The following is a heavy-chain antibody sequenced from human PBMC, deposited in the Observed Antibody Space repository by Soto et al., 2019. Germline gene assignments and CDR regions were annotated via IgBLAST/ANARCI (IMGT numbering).Heavy chain of an antibody. CDR3: ARVIRGYYGSGSYLGIGADY. CDR1: GFTFSDYY. V-gene: IGHV3-11*01. Sequence: QVQLVESGGGLVKPGGSLRLSCAASGFTFSDYYMSWIRQAPGKGLEWVSYISSSGSTIYYADSVKGRFTISRDNAKNKLYLQMNSLRAEDTAGYYCARVIRGYYGSGSYLGIGADYWGQGTLVTVSS. J-gene: IGHJ4*02. D-gene: IGHD3-10*01. CDR2: ISSSGSTI.